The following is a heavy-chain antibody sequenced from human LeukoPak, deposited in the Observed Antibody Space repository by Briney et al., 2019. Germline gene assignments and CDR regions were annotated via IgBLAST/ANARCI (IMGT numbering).Heavy chain of an antibody. D-gene: IGHD6-13*01. Sequence: ASVKVSCKAAGYTFTSYGISWGRQAPGRGLGWKGWISAYDGNKNYAQKLQGRVPMTTDTSTSKAYMELRSLRSDDTAVYYCARDRAAAAGPEYFQHWGQGTLVTVSS. CDR3: ARDRAAAAGPEYFQH. V-gene: IGHV1-18*01. J-gene: IGHJ1*01. CDR2: ISAYDGNK. CDR1: GYTFTSYG.